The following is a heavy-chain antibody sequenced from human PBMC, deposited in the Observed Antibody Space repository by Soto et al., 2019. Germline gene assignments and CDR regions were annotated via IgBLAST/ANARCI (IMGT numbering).Heavy chain of an antibody. J-gene: IGHJ4*02. D-gene: IGHD3-10*01. Sequence: ASVKVSCKASGYTFTSHVMHWVRQAPGQRLEWMGWINAGNGNTKYSQKFQGRVAITRDTSASTAYMEVSSLRSEDTAVYYCARDRYYGSGTYNHFDSWGQGTQVTVSS. CDR3: ARDRYYGSGTYNHFDS. CDR1: GYTFTSHV. V-gene: IGHV1-3*01. CDR2: INAGNGNT.